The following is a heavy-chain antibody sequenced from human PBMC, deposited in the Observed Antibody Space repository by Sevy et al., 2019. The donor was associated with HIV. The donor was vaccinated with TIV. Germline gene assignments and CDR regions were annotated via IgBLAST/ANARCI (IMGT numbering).Heavy chain of an antibody. D-gene: IGHD3-22*01. CDR3: SNSAATSRFGYYYFAMDF. CDR2: ISYNSTTI. CDR1: GFTFNTYN. J-gene: IGHJ6*02. V-gene: IGHV3-48*02. Sequence: GGSLRLSCAVSGFTFNTYNMNWVRQAPGKGLEWVSYISYNSTTIYYADSVRGRFTISRDKGKNTLNLQMNSMSDEDTAVYYCSNSAATSRFGYYYFAMDFWGQGTLVTVSS.